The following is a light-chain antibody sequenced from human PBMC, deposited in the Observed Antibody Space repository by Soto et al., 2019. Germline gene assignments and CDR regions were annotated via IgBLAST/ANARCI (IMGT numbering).Light chain of an antibody. CDR3: NSYTSSHVV. CDR1: SSDVGGYNF. J-gene: IGLJ2*01. Sequence: QSVLTQPASVSGSPGQSITISCTGTSSDVGGYNFVSWYQQHPGKAPKLVIYDVSNRPSGVSNRFSGSKSGNTASLTIFGLQTEDEADYYCNSYTSSHVVFGGGTKLTVL. CDR2: DVS. V-gene: IGLV2-14*01.